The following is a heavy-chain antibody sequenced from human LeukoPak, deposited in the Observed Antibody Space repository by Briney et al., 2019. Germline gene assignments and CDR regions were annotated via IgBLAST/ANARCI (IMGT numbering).Heavy chain of an antibody. CDR1: GGSISSYY. D-gene: IGHD5-24*01. CDR2: IYYSGST. CDR3: ARAKMATITRGGYYFDY. V-gene: IGHV4-59*01. Sequence: SETLSLTCTVSGGSISSYYWSWIRQPPGKGLEWIGYIYYSGSTNYNPSLKSRVTISVDTSKNQFSLKLSSVTAADTAVYYCARAKMATITRGGYYFDYWGQGTLVTVSS. J-gene: IGHJ4*02.